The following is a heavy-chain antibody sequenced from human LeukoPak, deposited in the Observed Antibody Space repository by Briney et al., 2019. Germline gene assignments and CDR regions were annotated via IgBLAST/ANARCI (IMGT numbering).Heavy chain of an antibody. CDR3: ARVGYGDYGLPW. J-gene: IGHJ4*02. V-gene: IGHV1-46*01. CDR2: INPSGGST. CDR1: GYTFTSYY. D-gene: IGHD4-17*01. Sequence: ASVKVSCKASGYTFTSYYMHWVRQAPGQGREWMGIINPSGGSTSYAQKFQGRVTMTRDTSTSTVYMELSSLRSEDTAVYYCARVGYGDYGLPWWGQGTLVTVSS.